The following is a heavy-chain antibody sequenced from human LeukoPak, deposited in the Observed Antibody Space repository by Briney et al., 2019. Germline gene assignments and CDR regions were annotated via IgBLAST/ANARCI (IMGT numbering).Heavy chain of an antibody. CDR2: INSDGSST. CDR3: ARDAIEMATID. J-gene: IGHJ4*02. V-gene: IGHV3-74*01. Sequence: PGGSLRLSCAASGFTFSSYWMHWVRQAPGKGLVWVSRINSDGSSTSYAVSVKGRFTISRDNAKNTLYLQMNSLRAEDTAVYYCARDAIEMATIDWGQGTLVTVSS. CDR1: GFTFSSYW. D-gene: IGHD5-24*01.